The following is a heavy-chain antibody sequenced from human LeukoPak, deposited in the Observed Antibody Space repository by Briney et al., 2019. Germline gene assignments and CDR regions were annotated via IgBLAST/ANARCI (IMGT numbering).Heavy chain of an antibody. CDR3: AKLADFWSGYYSSFYYYYMDV. CDR2: IGGSGSSA. CDR1: GFTFRSYA. V-gene: IGHV3-23*01. Sequence: GGSLRLSCVGTGFTFRSYAMTWIRQALGKGLEWVADIGGSGSSAFYADSVKGRFTISRDNAKSTLYVEMHSLRVEDTAVYFCAKLADFWSGYYSSFYYYYMDVWGKGTAVTVSS. J-gene: IGHJ6*03. D-gene: IGHD3-3*01.